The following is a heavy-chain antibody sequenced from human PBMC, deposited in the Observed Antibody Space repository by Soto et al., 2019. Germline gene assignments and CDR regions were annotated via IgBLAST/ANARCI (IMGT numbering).Heavy chain of an antibody. CDR3: AAGYTTGLDGLDI. D-gene: IGHD2-2*02. J-gene: IGHJ3*02. V-gene: IGHV5-51*01. CDR1: GYTFSNHW. CDR2: IYPDDSDA. Sequence: GESLKISCQGSGYTFSNHWIGWVRQMPGKGLEWMGIIYPDDSDARYSPSFQGLVTLSVDKSISTAYLQWRSLKASDSAMYYCAAGYTTGLDGLDIWGQGTMVTVSS.